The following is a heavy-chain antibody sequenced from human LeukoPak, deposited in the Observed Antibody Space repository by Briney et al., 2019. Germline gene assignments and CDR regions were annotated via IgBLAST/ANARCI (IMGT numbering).Heavy chain of an antibody. V-gene: IGHV4-39*01. CDR1: RGSITNSSCY. CDR2: IYYTGTT. J-gene: IGHJ4*02. D-gene: IGHD2-2*01. CDR3: ARRAVVPAAVSYFDN. Sequence: PSETLSLTCAVSRGSITNSSCYWGWIRQPPGKGLEWIGGIYYTGTTYYSPSLNSRITISMDTSKKQFSLRLASVTAADTAVYYYARRAVVPAAVSYFDNWGQGTLVTVSS.